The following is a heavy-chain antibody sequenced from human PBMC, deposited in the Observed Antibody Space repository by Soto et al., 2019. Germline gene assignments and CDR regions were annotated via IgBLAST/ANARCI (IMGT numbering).Heavy chain of an antibody. Sequence: LSLTCTVSGGSISSGGYYWSWIRQHPGKGLEWIGYIYYSGSTYYNPSLKSRVTISVDTSKNQFSLKLSSVTAADTAVYYCARVGTIFGVVTGKEDYYYYGMDVWGQGTTVTVSS. CDR2: IYYSGST. D-gene: IGHD3-3*01. J-gene: IGHJ6*02. CDR3: ARVGTIFGVVTGKEDYYYYGMDV. V-gene: IGHV4-31*03. CDR1: GGSISSGGYY.